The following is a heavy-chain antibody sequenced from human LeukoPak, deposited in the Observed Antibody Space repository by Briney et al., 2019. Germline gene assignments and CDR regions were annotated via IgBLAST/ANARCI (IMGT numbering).Heavy chain of an antibody. Sequence: PGGSLRLSCAASGFTFSSYGMHWVRQAPGKGLEWVAFIRYDGSNKYYADFVKGRFTISRDNSKNTLYLQMSSLRAEDTAVYYCAASPKDPLRYFSYWGQGTLVTVSS. J-gene: IGHJ4*02. CDR2: IRYDGSNK. V-gene: IGHV3-30*02. CDR1: GFTFSSYG. CDR3: AASPKDPLRYFSY. D-gene: IGHD3-9*01.